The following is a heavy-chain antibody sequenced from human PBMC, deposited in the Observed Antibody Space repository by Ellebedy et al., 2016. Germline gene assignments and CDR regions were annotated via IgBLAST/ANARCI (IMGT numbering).Heavy chain of an antibody. CDR3: ARELLDSAGAFDI. CDR2: ITSASNYI. V-gene: IGHV3-21*01. D-gene: IGHD1-1*01. J-gene: IGHJ3*02. CDR1: RFSFSSYS. Sequence: GESLKISCEASRFSFSSYSMIWVRQAPGKGLEWVAYITSASNYISYADSVKGRFTISRDNSKNTLYLHMNSLRAEDTAVYYCARELLDSAGAFDIWGQGTMVTVSS.